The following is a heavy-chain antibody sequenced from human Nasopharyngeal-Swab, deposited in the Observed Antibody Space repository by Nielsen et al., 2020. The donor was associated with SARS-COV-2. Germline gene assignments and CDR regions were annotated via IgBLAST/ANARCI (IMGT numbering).Heavy chain of an antibody. V-gene: IGHV5-51*01. CDR2: IYPRYSDT. J-gene: IGHJ6*02. D-gene: IGHD5-12*01. CDR1: GYSFTSYW. Sequence: KVSCQGSGYSFTSYWIAWVRQVHGTGLEWMWIIYPRYSDTRYSPSFQGQVTISADKSISTAYLQWSSLKASDTAMYYCVRPEGVATSFKYYFQYGMDVWGQGTMVTVPS. CDR3: VRPEGVATSFKYYFQYGMDV.